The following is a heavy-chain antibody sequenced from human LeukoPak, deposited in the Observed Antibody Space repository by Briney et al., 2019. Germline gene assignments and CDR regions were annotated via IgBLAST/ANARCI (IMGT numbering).Heavy chain of an antibody. J-gene: IGHJ3*02. D-gene: IGHD2-15*01. CDR2: IIPILGIA. V-gene: IGHV1-69*04. Sequence: SVKVSCKASGGTFSSYAISWVRQAPGQGLEWMGRIIPILGIANYAQKFQGRVTITAGKSTSTAYMELSSLRSEDTAVYYCARAPDCSGGSCYSYAFDIWGQGTMVTVSS. CDR1: GGTFSSYA. CDR3: ARAPDCSGGSCYSYAFDI.